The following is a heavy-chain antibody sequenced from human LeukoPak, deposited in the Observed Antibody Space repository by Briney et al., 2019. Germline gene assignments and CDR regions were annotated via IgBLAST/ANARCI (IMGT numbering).Heavy chain of an antibody. CDR1: GFTFSSYG. D-gene: IGHD5-12*01. CDR2: IWYDGSNK. J-gene: IGHJ4*02. CDR3: ARDSPGYGGYSY. Sequence: PGRSLRLSCAASGFTFSSYGMHWVRQAPGKGLEWVAVIWYDGSNKYYVDSMKGRFTISRDNAKNSLYLQINSLRAEDTAVYYCARDSPGYGGYSYWGQGTLVTVSS. V-gene: IGHV3-33*01.